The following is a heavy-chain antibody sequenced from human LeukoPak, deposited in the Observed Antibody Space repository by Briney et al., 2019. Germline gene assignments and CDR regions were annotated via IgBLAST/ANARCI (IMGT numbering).Heavy chain of an antibody. Sequence: GGSLRLSCAASGFTFSNYGMHWVRQAPGKGLEWVAFIRYDGSNKYYADSVKGRFTISRDNAENTLYLQMNSLRDEDTAVYYCARDWFHAIDYWGQGTLVTVSS. CDR3: ARDWFHAIDY. V-gene: IGHV3-30*02. J-gene: IGHJ4*02. CDR1: GFTFSNYG. CDR2: IRYDGSNK. D-gene: IGHD2/OR15-2a*01.